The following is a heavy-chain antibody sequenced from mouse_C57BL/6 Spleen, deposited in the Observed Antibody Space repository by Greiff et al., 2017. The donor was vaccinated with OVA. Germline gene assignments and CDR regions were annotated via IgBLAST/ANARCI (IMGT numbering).Heavy chain of an antibody. Sequence: QVQLKESGPGLVAPSQSLSITCTVSGFPLTSYAISWVRQPPGKGLEWLGVIWTGGGTNYNSALKSILSISKDKAKIQVFLKMNSLQTDDTARYYCARNDYDAFAYWGQGTLVTVSA. CDR2: IWTGGGT. V-gene: IGHV2-9-1*01. J-gene: IGHJ3*01. CDR1: GFPLTSYA. D-gene: IGHD2-4*01. CDR3: ARNDYDAFAY.